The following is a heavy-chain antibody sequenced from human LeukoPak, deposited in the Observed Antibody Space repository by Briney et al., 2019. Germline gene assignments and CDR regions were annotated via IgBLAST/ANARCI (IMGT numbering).Heavy chain of an antibody. CDR3: ARAGVVVAASYYFDY. CDR2: IYYSGST. J-gene: IGHJ4*02. Sequence: SETLSLTCAVYGGSFSGYYWSWIRQPPGKGLEWIGYIYYSGSTNYNPSLKSRVTISVDTSKNQFSLKLSSVTAADTAVYYCARAGVVVAASYYFDYWGQGTLVTVSS. V-gene: IGHV4-59*01. CDR1: GGSFSGYY. D-gene: IGHD2-15*01.